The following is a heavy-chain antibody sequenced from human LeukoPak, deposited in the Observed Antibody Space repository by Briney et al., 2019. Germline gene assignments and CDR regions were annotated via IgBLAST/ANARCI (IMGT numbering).Heavy chain of an antibody. CDR2: ISGSGGST. CDR3: AKVHYIVVVPAAIFQH. D-gene: IGHD2-2*01. V-gene: IGHV3-23*01. Sequence: GGSLRLSCAASGFTFSSYAMSWVRQAPGKGLEWVSAISGSGGSTYYADSVKGRFTISRDNSKNTLYLQMNSLRAEDTAVYYCAKVHYIVVVPAAIFQHWGQGTLVTVSS. J-gene: IGHJ1*01. CDR1: GFTFSSYA.